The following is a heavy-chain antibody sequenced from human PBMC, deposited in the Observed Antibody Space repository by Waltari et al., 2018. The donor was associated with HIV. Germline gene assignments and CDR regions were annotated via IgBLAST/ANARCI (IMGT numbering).Heavy chain of an antibody. CDR1: GYTFTGYY. CDR2: INPNSGGT. D-gene: IGHD1-7*01. Sequence: QVQLVQSGAEVKKPGASAKVSCKASGYTFTGYYMHWVRQAPGQGLEWMGWINPNSGGTNYAQKFQGRVTMTRDTSISTAYMELSRLRSDDTAVYYCARDRARTTDYYYYGMDVWGQGTTVTVSS. J-gene: IGHJ6*02. CDR3: ARDRARTTDYYYYGMDV. V-gene: IGHV1-2*02.